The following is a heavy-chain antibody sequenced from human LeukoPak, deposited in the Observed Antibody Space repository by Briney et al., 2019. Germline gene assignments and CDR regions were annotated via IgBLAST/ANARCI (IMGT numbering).Heavy chain of an antibody. Sequence: SETPSLTCTVSGGSISSGEYYWSWIRQPPGTGLEWIGYIYYSGSTYYNPSLKSRVTISVDTSKNQFSLKLSSVTAADTAVYYCARALYDSIWGSYRYGYWGQGTLVTVSS. CDR3: ARALYDSIWGSYRYGY. D-gene: IGHD3-16*02. J-gene: IGHJ4*02. CDR2: IYYSGST. V-gene: IGHV4-30-4*01. CDR1: GGSISSGEYY.